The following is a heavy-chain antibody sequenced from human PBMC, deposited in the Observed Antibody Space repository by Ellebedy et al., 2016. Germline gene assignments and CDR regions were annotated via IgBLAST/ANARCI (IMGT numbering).Heavy chain of an antibody. CDR3: ARIPAAEVGY. CDR1: GFTFSSFG. CDR2: IWYDGSDE. Sequence: GGSLRLSCAASGFTFSSFGMHWVRQAPGKGLEWVAVIWYDGSDEYYADSVKGRFTISRDNSKNTLYLQMNSLRAEDTAVYYCARIPAAEVGYWGQGTLVTVSS. J-gene: IGHJ4*02. V-gene: IGHV3-33*01. D-gene: IGHD2-2*01.